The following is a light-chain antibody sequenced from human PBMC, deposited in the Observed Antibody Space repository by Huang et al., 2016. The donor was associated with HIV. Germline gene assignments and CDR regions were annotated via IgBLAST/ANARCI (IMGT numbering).Light chain of an antibody. V-gene: IGKV4-1*01. CDR2: WAS. Sequence: DIIMTQSPDSLAVSLVERATLNFSSSQSVYSSSTSKDYMAWFQQKPGQPPKLLLFWASTREAGFPDRFSGSGSGTHFTLTIANLEAEDAAIYYCQQYYSSPQTFGQGTRVEVK. J-gene: IGKJ1*01. CDR3: QQYYSSPQT. CDR1: QSVYSSSTSKDY.